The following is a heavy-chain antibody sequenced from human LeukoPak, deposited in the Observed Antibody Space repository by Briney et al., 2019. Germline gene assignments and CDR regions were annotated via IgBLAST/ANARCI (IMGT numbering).Heavy chain of an antibody. Sequence: GESLRLSCAASGFTFSDYNMRWIRQAPGKGLEWVSSITSSSNSIYYADSVKGRFTISRDNAKNSLYVQMNSLRAEDTAVYYCARDLSGVTGYTYGRGIDYWGQGTLVTVSS. J-gene: IGHJ4*02. CDR3: ARDLSGVTGYTYGRGIDY. CDR2: ITSSSNSI. D-gene: IGHD5-18*01. CDR1: GFTFSDYN. V-gene: IGHV3-21*01.